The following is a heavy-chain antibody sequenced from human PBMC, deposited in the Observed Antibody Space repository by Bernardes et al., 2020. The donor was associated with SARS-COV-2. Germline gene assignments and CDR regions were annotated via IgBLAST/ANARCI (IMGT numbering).Heavy chain of an antibody. V-gene: IGHV3-30*18. Sequence: GESLRLSCAASGFTFSDYGVHWVRQAPGKGLEWVAAITFDGSKKYYADSVRGRFTVSRDNSKNTVYLQMNSLRVEDTAVYYCAKWPPNPNYNGMDVWGQGTTVTVSS. J-gene: IGHJ6*02. CDR3: AKWPPNPNYNGMDV. CDR2: ITFDGSKK. CDR1: GFTFSDYG.